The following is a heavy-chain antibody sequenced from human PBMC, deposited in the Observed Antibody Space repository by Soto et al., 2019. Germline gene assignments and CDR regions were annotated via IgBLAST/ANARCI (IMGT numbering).Heavy chain of an antibody. Sequence: GGSLRLSCAASGFTFSSYAMSWVRQAPGKGLEWVSAISGSGGSTYYADSVKGRFTISRDNSKNMLYLQMNSLRAEDTAVYYCAKSQLPGYCSSTSCYHYYYGMDVWGQGTTVTVSS. CDR1: GFTFSSYA. J-gene: IGHJ6*02. CDR3: AKSQLPGYCSSTSCYHYYYGMDV. V-gene: IGHV3-23*01. D-gene: IGHD2-2*03. CDR2: ISGSGGST.